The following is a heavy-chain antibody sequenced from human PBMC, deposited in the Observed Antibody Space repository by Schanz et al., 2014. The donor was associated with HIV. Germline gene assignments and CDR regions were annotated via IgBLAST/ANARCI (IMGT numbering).Heavy chain of an antibody. CDR3: AKDQGDITGTPFDY. CDR1: GFTFRSYS. Sequence: EVQVVESGGGLVKPGGSLRLSCAASGFTFRSYSMNWVRQAPGKGLEWVSSISSSGGYIYYADSMRGRFTISRDNSKNTLFLQMNSLRAEDTAMYYCAKDQGDITGTPFDYWGQGTLVTVSS. V-gene: IGHV3-21*01. D-gene: IGHD1-20*01. J-gene: IGHJ4*02. CDR2: ISSSGGYI.